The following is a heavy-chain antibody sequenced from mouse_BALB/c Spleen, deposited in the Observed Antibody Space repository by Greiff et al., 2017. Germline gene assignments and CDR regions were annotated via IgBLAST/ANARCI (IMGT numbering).Heavy chain of an antibody. CDR2: IYPGDGST. CDR3: AREGVYYGSSYFWFAY. J-gene: IGHJ3*01. V-gene: IGHV1S56*01. CDR1: GYTFTSYY. D-gene: IGHD1-1*01. Sequence: VQLQQSGPELVKPGASVKMSCKASGYTFTSYYIHWVKQRPGQGLEWIGWIYPGDGSTKYNEKFKGKTTLTADKSSSTAYMLLSSLTSEDSAIYFCAREGVYYGSSYFWFAYWGQGTLVTVSA.